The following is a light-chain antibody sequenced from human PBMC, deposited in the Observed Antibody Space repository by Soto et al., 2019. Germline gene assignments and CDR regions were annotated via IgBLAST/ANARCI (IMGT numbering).Light chain of an antibody. CDR3: TSYTSSSPYV. J-gene: IGLJ1*01. V-gene: IGLV2-14*01. CDR1: SSDVGGYKY. CDR2: EVS. Sequence: QSVLTQPASVSGSPGQSITISCTGTSSDVGGYKYVSWYQQHPGKAPKVMIYEVSNRPSGISNRFSGSKSGNTASLTISGLQAEDEADYYCTSYTSSSPYVFGTGTKLTVL.